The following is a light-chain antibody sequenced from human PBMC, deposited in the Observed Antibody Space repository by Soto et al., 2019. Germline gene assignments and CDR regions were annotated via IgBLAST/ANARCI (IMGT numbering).Light chain of an antibody. CDR3: QQYGSSPIT. V-gene: IGKV3-20*01. CDR2: GAS. CDR1: QSVSSSY. Sequence: EIVLTQSPGTLSLSPGERATLSCRASQSVSSSYLAWYQQKPGQAPRLLIYGASSRATGIPDRFSGSGSGTDFPLTISSLEPGDFAVYYCQQYGSSPITFGQGTRLEVK. J-gene: IGKJ5*01.